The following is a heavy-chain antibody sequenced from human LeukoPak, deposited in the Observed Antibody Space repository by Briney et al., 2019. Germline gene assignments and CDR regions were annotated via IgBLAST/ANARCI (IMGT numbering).Heavy chain of an antibody. CDR3: TSHGYGDCGGDFDF. V-gene: IGHV3-73*01. CDR2: IRSKTHNYAT. CDR1: GFTFSGSA. Sequence: GGSLRLSCAASGFTFSGSAMHWVRQTSGKGLEWVGYIRSKTHNYATLYAASGKGMFTIARDDSKNTAYLQMNSLKTGDTAVYYCTSHGYGDCGGDFDFCGQGTLVTVSS. D-gene: IGHD2-21*02. J-gene: IGHJ4*02.